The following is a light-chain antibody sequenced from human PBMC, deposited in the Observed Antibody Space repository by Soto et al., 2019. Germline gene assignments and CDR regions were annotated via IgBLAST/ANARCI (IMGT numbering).Light chain of an antibody. CDR1: SSDVGGYNY. CDR3: SSYGGSNNLV. J-gene: IGLJ2*01. V-gene: IGLV2-8*01. CDR2: EVS. Sequence: QSVLTHPPSASGSPGQSVTISCTGTSSDVGGYNYVSWYQQHPGKAPKLMIYEVSKRPSGVPDRFSGSKSGNTASLTVSGLQAEDEADYYCSSYGGSNNLVFGGGTKVTVL.